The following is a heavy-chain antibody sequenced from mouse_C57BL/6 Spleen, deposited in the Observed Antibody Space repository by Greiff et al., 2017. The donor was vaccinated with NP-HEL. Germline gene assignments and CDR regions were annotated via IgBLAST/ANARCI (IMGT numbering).Heavy chain of an antibody. CDR3: ARGNYYFDY. J-gene: IGHJ2*01. V-gene: IGHV5-4*01. CDR2: ISDGGSYT. Sequence: DVQLQESGGGLVKPGGSLKLSCAASGFTFSSYAMSWVRQTPEKRLEWVATISDGGSYTYYPDNVKGRFTISRDNAKNNLYLQMSHLKSEDTAMYYCARGNYYFDYWGQGTTLTVSS. CDR1: GFTFSSYA. D-gene: IGHD2-1*01.